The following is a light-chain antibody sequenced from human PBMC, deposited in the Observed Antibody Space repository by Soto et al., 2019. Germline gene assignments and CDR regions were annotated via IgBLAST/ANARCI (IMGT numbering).Light chain of an antibody. V-gene: IGLV2-8*01. CDR2: EVN. J-gene: IGLJ2*01. CDR3: SSYAGSNTVL. CDR1: RSDVGGYNY. Sequence: QSVLTQPPSASGSPGQSVTISCTGTRSDVGGYNYVSWYQQHPGKAPKVMIYEVNKRPSGVPDRFSGSKSGNTASLTVSGLQAEDEADYYCSSYAGSNTVLFGGGTKLTVL.